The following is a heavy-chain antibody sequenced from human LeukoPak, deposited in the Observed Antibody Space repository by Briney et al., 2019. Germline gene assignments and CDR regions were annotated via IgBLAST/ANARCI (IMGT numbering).Heavy chain of an antibody. CDR3: ARANYDGSDY. CDR1: GGSISSYY. D-gene: IGHD3-22*01. J-gene: IGHJ4*02. CDR2: IYTSGTT. V-gene: IGHV4-4*07. Sequence: SETLSLTCTVSGGSISSYYWSWIRQPAGKGLEGIGRIYTSGTTNYNPSLKSRVTMSVDKSKNQFSLKMRSVTAADTAVYYCARANYDGSDYWGQGTLVTVSS.